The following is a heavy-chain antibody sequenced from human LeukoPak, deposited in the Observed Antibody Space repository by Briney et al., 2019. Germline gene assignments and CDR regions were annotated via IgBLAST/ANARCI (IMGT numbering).Heavy chain of an antibody. V-gene: IGHV3-21*01. CDR3: ARDVSPAPRILTDYIVAAGTSAFDI. Sequence: GGSLRLSCAASGFTFSSYSVNWVRQAPGKGLEWVSSISSSSSYIYYADSVKGRFTISRDNAKNSLYLQMNSLRAEDTAVYYCARDVSPAPRILTDYIVAAGTSAFDIWGQGTMVTVSS. CDR2: ISSSSSYI. D-gene: IGHD6-13*01. J-gene: IGHJ3*02. CDR1: GFTFSSYS.